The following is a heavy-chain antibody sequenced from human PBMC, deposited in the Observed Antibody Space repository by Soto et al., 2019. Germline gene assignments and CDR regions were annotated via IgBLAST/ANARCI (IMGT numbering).Heavy chain of an antibody. CDR1: GYTFTSYY. D-gene: IGHD4-17*01. CDR2: INPSGGST. CDR3: ARLKARMTNPTSWYDP. V-gene: IGHV1-46*03. J-gene: IGHJ5*02. Sequence: GASVKVSCKASGYTFTSYYMHWVRQAPGQGLEWMGIINPSGGSTSYAQKFQGRVTMTRDTSTSTVYMELSSLRSEDTAVYYCARLKARMTNPTSWYDPWGQGTLVIVSS.